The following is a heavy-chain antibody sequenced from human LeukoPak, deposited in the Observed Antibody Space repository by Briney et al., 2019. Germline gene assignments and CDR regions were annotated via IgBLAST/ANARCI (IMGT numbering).Heavy chain of an antibody. CDR2: IYSGGST. CDR1: GFTFSSYA. Sequence: GGSLRLSCAASGFTFSSYAMHWVRQAPGKGLEWVSVIYSGGSTYYADSVKGRFTISRDNSKNTLYLQMNSPRAEDTAVYYCARVDVNYYYGMDVWGQGTTVTVSS. V-gene: IGHV3-66*01. J-gene: IGHJ6*02. CDR3: ARVDVNYYYGMDV.